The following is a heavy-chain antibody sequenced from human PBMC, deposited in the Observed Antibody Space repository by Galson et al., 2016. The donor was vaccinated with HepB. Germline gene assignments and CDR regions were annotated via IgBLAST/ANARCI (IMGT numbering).Heavy chain of an antibody. J-gene: IGHJ6*02. CDR2: ISFEGSNK. D-gene: IGHD1-26*01. CDR3: AKDLKRSSGSHYYYAMDV. Sequence: SLRLSCAASGFIFSSYGMHWVRQAPGKGLEWVAAISFEGSNKDYADSVKGRFSISRDNSKNTLYLQMNILRVQDTAVYYCAKDLKRSSGSHYYYAMDVWGRGTTVTVSS. CDR1: GFIFSSYG. V-gene: IGHV3-30*18.